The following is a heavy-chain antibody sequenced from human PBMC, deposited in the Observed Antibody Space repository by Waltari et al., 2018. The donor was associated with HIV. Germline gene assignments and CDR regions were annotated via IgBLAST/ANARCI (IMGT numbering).Heavy chain of an antibody. D-gene: IGHD4-4*01. CDR2: IYTYGGT. CDR3: ARDLKGNSNYDEGLLFDL. J-gene: IGHJ4*02. V-gene: IGHV4-4*07. CDR1: GGSLRGSS. Sequence: QVQLQESGPGLAKSPETLSLTCPVSGGSLRGSSWSWLRQLAGRGLEWIGRIYTYGGTNYNPSLKSRVSISIDRSKNQFSLRLDSVIAADTAVYYCARDLKGNSNYDEGLLFDLWGQGLLVSVSS.